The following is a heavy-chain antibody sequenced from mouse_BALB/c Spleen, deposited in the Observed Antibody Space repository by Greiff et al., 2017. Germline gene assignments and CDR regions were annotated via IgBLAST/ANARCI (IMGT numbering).Heavy chain of an antibody. J-gene: IGHJ3*01. CDR1: GFTFSSFG. CDR3: ARLAGTAWFAY. Sequence: EVKLVESGGGLVQSGGSRKLSCAASGFTFSSFGMHWVRQAPEKGLEWVAYISSGSSTIYYADTVKGRFTISRDNPKNTLYLEMSSLRSEDTAMYYCARLAGTAWFAYWGQGTLVTVSA. CDR2: ISSGSSTI. D-gene: IGHD4-1*01. V-gene: IGHV5-17*02.